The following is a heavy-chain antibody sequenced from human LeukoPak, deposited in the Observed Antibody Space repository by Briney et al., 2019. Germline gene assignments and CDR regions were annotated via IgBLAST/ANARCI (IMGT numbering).Heavy chain of an antibody. D-gene: IGHD3-10*01. J-gene: IGHJ5*02. CDR3: ASAYRNYGSGSYYNGFDP. CDR2: INPNSGGT. V-gene: IGHV1-2*06. CDR1: GYTFTGYY. Sequence: GASVKVSCKASGYTFTGYYMHWVRQAPGQGLEWMGRINPNSGGTNYAQKFQGRVTMTRDTSISTAYMELSRLRSDDTAVYYCASAYRNYGSGSYYNGFDPWGQGTQVTVSS.